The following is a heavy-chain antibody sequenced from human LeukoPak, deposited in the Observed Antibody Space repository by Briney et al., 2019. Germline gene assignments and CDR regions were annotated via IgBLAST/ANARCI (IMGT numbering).Heavy chain of an antibody. Sequence: ASVKVSCKASGYTFTSCGISWVRQAPGQGLEWMGWISAYNGNTNYAQKLQGRVTMTTDTSTSTAYMELRSLRSDDTAVYYCARANPCSGGSCASDYWGQGTLVTVSS. D-gene: IGHD2-15*01. CDR2: ISAYNGNT. J-gene: IGHJ4*02. CDR3: ARANPCSGGSCASDY. V-gene: IGHV1-18*01. CDR1: GYTFTSCG.